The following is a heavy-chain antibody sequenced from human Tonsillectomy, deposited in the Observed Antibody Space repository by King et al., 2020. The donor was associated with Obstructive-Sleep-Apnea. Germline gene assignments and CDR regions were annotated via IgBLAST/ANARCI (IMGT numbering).Heavy chain of an antibody. CDR1: GGSIGGYY. CDR2: IEHSGST. D-gene: IGHD3-10*01. CDR3: AREGLGSGRGGAFDV. Sequence: VQLQESGPGLMKPSETLSLICTVSGGSIGGYYWSLIRQPPGRGLEWIGYIEHSGSTTYNPSLKSRVTLSIDTSKNQFSLRLGSLTAADTAVYYCAREGLGSGRGGAFDVWGQGTMVTVSS. V-gene: IGHV4-59*01. J-gene: IGHJ3*01.